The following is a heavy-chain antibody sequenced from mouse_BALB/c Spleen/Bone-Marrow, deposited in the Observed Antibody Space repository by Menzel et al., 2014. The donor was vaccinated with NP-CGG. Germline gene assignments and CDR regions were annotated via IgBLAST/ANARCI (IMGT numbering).Heavy chain of an antibody. Sequence: EVKLQESGAELVKPGASVKLSCAASGFNIKDTYMHWVKQRPEQGLEWIGRIDPANGNTEYDPKFQGKATITADTSSNTAYLQLSSLTSEDTAVYYCARYGNYCYAMDYWGQGTSVTVSS. CDR3: ARYGNYCYAMDY. J-gene: IGHJ4*01. CDR2: IDPANGNT. CDR1: GFNIKDTY. D-gene: IGHD2-1*01. V-gene: IGHV14-3*02.